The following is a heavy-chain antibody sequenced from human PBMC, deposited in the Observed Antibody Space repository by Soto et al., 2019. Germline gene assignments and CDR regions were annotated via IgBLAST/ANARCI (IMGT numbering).Heavy chain of an antibody. Sequence: LRLSCVVSGFTFSDFGMHWVRQSPGEGLAWVASISKDGLDRYYSESVKGRFTISRDDSKNTVFLQMNSLKVEDTAAYFCASPREGQWLVFDHWGQRTLVTVSS. J-gene: IGHJ4*02. CDR3: ASPREGQWLVFDH. V-gene: IGHV3-30*19. CDR2: ISKDGLDR. CDR1: GFTFSDFG. D-gene: IGHD6-19*01.